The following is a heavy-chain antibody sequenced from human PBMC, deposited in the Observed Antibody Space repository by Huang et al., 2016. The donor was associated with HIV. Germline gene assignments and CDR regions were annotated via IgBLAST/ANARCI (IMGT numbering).Heavy chain of an antibody. CDR3: ARGQEGYYYYYMDV. CDR2: INHSEST. Sequence: QVQLQQWGAGLLRPSETLSLTCTVYGGSFSGYYGTWIRQPPGKGLEWIGEINHSESTNDNPSLKSRVTISVDTSRNQFSLTLTSVTAADTAVYYCARGQEGYYYYYMDVWGKGTTVTVSS. V-gene: IGHV4-34*01. J-gene: IGHJ6*03. CDR1: GGSFSGYY.